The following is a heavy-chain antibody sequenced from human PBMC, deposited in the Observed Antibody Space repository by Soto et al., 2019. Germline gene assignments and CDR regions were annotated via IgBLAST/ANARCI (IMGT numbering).Heavy chain of an antibody. J-gene: IGHJ2*01. Sequence: GGSLRLSCAASGFTFSSYGMHWVRQAPGKGLEWVAVISYDGSNKYYADSVKGRFTISRDNSKNTLYLQMNSLRAEDTAVYYSAKDRDCGSARLARWGGGTLVTVPS. V-gene: IGHV3-30*18. CDR1: GFTFSSYG. CDR2: ISYDGSNK. D-gene: IGHD2-15*01. CDR3: AKDRDCGSARLAR.